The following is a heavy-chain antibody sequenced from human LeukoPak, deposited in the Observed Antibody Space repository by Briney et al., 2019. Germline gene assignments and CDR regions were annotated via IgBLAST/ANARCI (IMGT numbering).Heavy chain of an antibody. D-gene: IGHD2-21*01. Sequence: SEALSLTCTVSGGSISSGGYYWSWIRQHPGKGLQWIGYLDDSGSTRYNPSLKSRVALSSDTSKNQFSLRLRSVTAADTAMYYCVTYRAGDINWFDPWGQGILVTVSS. CDR1: GGSISSGGYY. V-gene: IGHV4-31*03. J-gene: IGHJ5*02. CDR2: LDDSGST. CDR3: VTYRAGDINWFDP.